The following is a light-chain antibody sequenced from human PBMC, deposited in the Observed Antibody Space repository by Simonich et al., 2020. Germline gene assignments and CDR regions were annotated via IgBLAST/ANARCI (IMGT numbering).Light chain of an antibody. Sequence: DIVMTQSPLSLPVTPGEPASISCRSSQSLLHSNGYYYLDWYQQKPGQAPRLLIYGASTRATGIPARFSGSGSGTEFTLTISSMQSEDFAVYYCQQYNNWPPGTFGQGTKLEIK. CDR2: GAS. CDR1: QSLLHSNGYYY. J-gene: IGKJ2*01. V-gene: IGKV3-15*01. CDR3: QQYNNWPPGT.